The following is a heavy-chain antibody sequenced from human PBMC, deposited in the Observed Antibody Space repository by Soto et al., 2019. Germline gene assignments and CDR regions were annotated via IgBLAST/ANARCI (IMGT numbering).Heavy chain of an antibody. V-gene: IGHV3-33*01. CDR1: GFTFSSHG. Sequence: QVQLVESGGGVVQPGRSLRLSCAASGFTFSSHGMHWVRQAPGKGLEWVAVIWYDGSNKYYADSVKGRFTISRDNSKNTLYLQMNSLRAEDTAVYYCARGTPYGEKRFAYWGQGTLATVSS. CDR2: IWYDGSNK. D-gene: IGHD2-21*01. CDR3: ARGTPYGEKRFAY. J-gene: IGHJ4*02.